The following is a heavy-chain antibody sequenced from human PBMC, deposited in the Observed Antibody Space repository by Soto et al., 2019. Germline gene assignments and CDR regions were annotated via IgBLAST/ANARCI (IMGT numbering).Heavy chain of an antibody. CDR3: ARDRTTENWFDP. Sequence: PSETLSLTCTVSGGSISSGDYYWSWIRQPPGKGLEWIGYIYYTGSTYYNPSLKSRVSMSVDTSKNQFSLKLISVTAAYTAMYYCARDRTTENWFDPWGQGSLVTVSS. CDR2: IYYTGST. J-gene: IGHJ5*02. CDR1: GGSISSGDYY. D-gene: IGHD4-4*01. V-gene: IGHV4-30-4*01.